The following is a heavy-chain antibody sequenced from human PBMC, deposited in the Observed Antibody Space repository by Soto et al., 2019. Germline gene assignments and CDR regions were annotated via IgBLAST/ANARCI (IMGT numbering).Heavy chain of an antibody. CDR2: IYYSGST. CDR1: GGSISGYY. D-gene: IGHD3-22*01. CDR3: ASNYYDSSGYYQYYFDY. Sequence: SETLSLTCTVSGGSISGYYWSWIRQPPGKGLEWIGYIYYSGSTNYNPSLKSRVTISVDTSKNQFSLKLSSVTAADTAVYYCASNYYDSSGYYQYYFDYWGQGTLVPVSS. J-gene: IGHJ4*02. V-gene: IGHV4-59*01.